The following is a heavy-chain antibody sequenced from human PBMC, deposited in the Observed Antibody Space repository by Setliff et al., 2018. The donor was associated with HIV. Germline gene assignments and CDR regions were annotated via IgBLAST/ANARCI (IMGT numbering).Heavy chain of an antibody. CDR3: ARQDSTDWYSKPFDS. Sequence: SETLSLTCAVYGGSFSGYYWSWIRQPPGKGLEWIGEINHIGSTKYNPSLESRLTISVDTFKNQFSLKLNSAAAADTAVCYCARQDSTDWYSKPFDSWGQGNLVTVSS. J-gene: IGHJ4*02. V-gene: IGHV4-34*01. D-gene: IGHD3-9*01. CDR2: INHIGST. CDR1: GGSFSGYY.